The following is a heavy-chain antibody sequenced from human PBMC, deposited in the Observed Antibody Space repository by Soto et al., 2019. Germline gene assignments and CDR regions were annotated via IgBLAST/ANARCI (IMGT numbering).Heavy chain of an antibody. Sequence: PGGSLRLSCSASGFTFSSYAMYWVRQAPGKGLEWMAFISHDGNNTYYADSVKGRFSISRDNSKNTLYLQMNSLRTEDTAVYYCANYEVPAAIYSRRRDYYNGMDVWGQGTTVTVSS. D-gene: IGHD2-2*02. CDR3: ANYEVPAAIYSRRRDYYNGMDV. V-gene: IGHV3-30-3*01. CDR2: ISHDGNNT. CDR1: GFTFSSYA. J-gene: IGHJ6*02.